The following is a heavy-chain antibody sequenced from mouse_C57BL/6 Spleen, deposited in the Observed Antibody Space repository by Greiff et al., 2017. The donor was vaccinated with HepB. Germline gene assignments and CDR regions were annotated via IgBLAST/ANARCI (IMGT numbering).Heavy chain of an antibody. CDR2: IDPENGDT. CDR1: GFNIKDDY. Sequence: VQLKQSGAELVRPGASVKLSCTASGFNIKDDYMHWVKQRPEQGLEWIGWIDPENGDTEYASKFQGKANITADTSSNTAYLQLSSLTSEDTAVYYCTTVVDYDLHYYAMDYWGQGTSVTVSS. CDR3: TTVVDYDLHYYAMDY. D-gene: IGHD2-4*01. J-gene: IGHJ4*01. V-gene: IGHV14-4*01.